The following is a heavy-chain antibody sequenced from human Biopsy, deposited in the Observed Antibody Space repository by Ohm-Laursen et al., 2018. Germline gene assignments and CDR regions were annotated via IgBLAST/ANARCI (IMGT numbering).Heavy chain of an antibody. V-gene: IGHV4-61*01. J-gene: IGHJ6*02. D-gene: IGHD4-11*01. CDR1: GGSVNSDSSY. CDR2: IYYSVMT. Sequence: SQTLSLTCSVSGGSVNSDSSYWSWIRQPPGKGLEWIGHIYYSVMTNYNPSLQSRVSISVDTSRNQVSLTLSSVTAADTAVYYCARDSGILNYGNFKYYHYYGMDVWGQGTKVTVSS. CDR3: ARDSGILNYGNFKYYHYYGMDV.